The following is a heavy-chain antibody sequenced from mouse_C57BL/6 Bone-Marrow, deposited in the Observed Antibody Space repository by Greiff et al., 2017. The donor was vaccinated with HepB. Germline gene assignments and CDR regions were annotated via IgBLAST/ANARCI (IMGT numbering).Heavy chain of an antibody. CDR1: GYTFTSYW. CDR3: VKYVNPSRCAY. V-gene: IGHV1-59*01. J-gene: IGHJ3*01. Sequence: VQLQQPGAELVRPGTSVKLSCKASGYTFTSYWMHWVKQRPGQGLEWIGVIDPSDSYTNYNQKFKGKATLTVDTSSTTAYMQLSSLTSEGSAVYFCVKYVNPSRCAYWGQGTLVTVS. CDR2: IDPSDSYT.